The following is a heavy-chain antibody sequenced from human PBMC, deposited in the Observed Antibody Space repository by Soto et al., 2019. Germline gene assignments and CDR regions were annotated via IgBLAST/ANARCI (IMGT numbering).Heavy chain of an antibody. CDR3: AREKGLGGYSSSDAYYYYYYMDV. J-gene: IGHJ6*03. D-gene: IGHD6-13*01. CDR1: GYTFTSYG. CDR2: ISAYNGNT. Sequence: ASVKVSCKASGYTFTSYGISWVRQAPGQGLEWMGWISAYNGNTNYAQKLQGRATKATYTSTSKTYMELRSLRSDDTAVYYCAREKGLGGYSSSDAYYYYYYMDVWGKGTTVTVSS. V-gene: IGHV1-18*01.